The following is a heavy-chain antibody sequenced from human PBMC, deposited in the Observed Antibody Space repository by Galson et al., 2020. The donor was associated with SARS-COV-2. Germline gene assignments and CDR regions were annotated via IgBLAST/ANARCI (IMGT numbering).Heavy chain of an antibody. D-gene: IGHD6-13*01. CDR3: AKDKGYSSSWYYFDH. Sequence: GGSLRLSCAASGFSLRTYGMHWVRQAPGKGLEWVAFISYDGYNEYYADSVRGRFAISRDTSNNTLFLQLNSLRADDTGVYYCAKDKGYSSSWYYFDHWGQGTLVAVSS. J-gene: IGHJ4*01. CDR2: ISYDGYNE. CDR1: GFSLRTYG. V-gene: IGHV3-30*18.